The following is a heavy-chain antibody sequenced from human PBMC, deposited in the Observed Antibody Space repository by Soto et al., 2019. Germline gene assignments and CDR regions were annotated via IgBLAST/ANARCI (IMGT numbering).Heavy chain of an antibody. CDR1: GYPFTTYN. D-gene: IGHD2-8*01. CDR3: VRYGVAATY. V-gene: IGHV1-8*01. J-gene: IGHJ4*02. Sequence: ASVKVSCKASGYPFTTYNINWVRQATGQGLEWMGWMNPNSGNTGYAQKFQDRITLTRDTSITTAYMERSSLRSDDTAVYFCVRYGVAATYWGQGTQVTVSS. CDR2: MNPNSGNT.